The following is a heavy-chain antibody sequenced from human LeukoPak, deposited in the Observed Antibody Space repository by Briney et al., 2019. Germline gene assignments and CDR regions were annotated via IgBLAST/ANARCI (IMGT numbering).Heavy chain of an antibody. CDR2: ISNGNT. CDR3: VREAGYCASVCLKSNWFDP. V-gene: IGHV3-23*01. Sequence: GGSLRLSCAASGFPFSNHAMSWVRQPPGKGLEWVSAISNGNTYYADSVRGRFTISRDDTKNMVYLQMNSLRDEDTALYYCVREAGYCASVCLKSNWFDPWGQGTLVTVSS. J-gene: IGHJ5*02. D-gene: IGHD2-21*02. CDR1: GFPFSNHA.